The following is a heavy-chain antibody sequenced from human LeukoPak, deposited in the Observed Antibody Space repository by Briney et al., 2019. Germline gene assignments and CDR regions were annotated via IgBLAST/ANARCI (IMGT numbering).Heavy chain of an antibody. Sequence: PGGSLRLSCAASGFTFSSYAMSWVRQAPGKGLEWVSAISGSGGSTYYADSVKGRFTISRDNSKNTLYLQMNSLRAEDTAVYYCAKDHRYYGSGSPFDYWGQGTLVTVSS. J-gene: IGHJ4*02. CDR3: AKDHRYYGSGSPFDY. CDR1: GFTFSSYA. V-gene: IGHV3-23*01. CDR2: ISGSGGST. D-gene: IGHD3-10*01.